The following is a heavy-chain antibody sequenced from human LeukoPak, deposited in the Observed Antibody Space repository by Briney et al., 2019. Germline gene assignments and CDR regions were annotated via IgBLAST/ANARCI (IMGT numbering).Heavy chain of an antibody. CDR3: ARNLQGARGFGELLLY. Sequence: PGGSLRLSCAASGFTFNNFGMNWVRQAPGKGLEWVSAISGSGGSTYYADSVKGRFTISRDNSKNTLYLQMNSLRAEDTAVYYCARNLQGARGFGELLLYWGRGTLVTVAS. CDR2: ISGSGGST. V-gene: IGHV3-23*01. CDR1: GFTFNNFG. D-gene: IGHD3-10*01. J-gene: IGHJ4*02.